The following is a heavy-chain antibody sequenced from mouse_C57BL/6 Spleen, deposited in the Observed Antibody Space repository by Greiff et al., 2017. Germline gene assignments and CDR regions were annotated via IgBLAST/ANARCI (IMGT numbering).Heavy chain of an antibody. V-gene: IGHV14-4*01. CDR2: IDPENGDT. Sequence: EVQLVESGAELVRPGASVKLSCTASGFNIKDDYMHWVKQRPEQGLEWIGWIDPENGDTEYASKFQGKATITADTSSNTAYLQLSSLTSEDTAVYYCTTVGFVYWGQGTLVTVSA. CDR1: GFNIKDDY. J-gene: IGHJ3*01. D-gene: IGHD1-1*02. CDR3: TTVGFVY.